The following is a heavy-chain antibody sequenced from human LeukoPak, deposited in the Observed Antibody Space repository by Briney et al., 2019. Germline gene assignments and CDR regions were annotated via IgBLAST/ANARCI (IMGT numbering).Heavy chain of an antibody. D-gene: IGHD3-16*02. Sequence: GGSLRLSCAASGFTFSSYSMNWVRQAPGKGLEWVSSISSSSSYIYYADSVKGRFTISRDNAKNSLYLQMNSLRAEDTAVYYCARITYYDYVWGSYRPSDAFDIWGQGTMVTVSS. CDR3: ARITYYDYVWGSYRPSDAFDI. CDR2: ISSSSSYI. CDR1: GFTFSSYS. J-gene: IGHJ3*02. V-gene: IGHV3-21*01.